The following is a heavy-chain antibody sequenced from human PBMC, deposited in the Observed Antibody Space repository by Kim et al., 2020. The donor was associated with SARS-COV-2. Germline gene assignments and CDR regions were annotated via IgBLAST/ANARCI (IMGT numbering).Heavy chain of an antibody. CDR1: GGSFSGYY. V-gene: IGHV4-34*01. CDR2: INHSGST. Sequence: SETLSLTCAVYGGSFSGYYWSWIRQPPGKGLEWIGEINHSGSTNYNPSLKSRVTISVDTSKNQFSLKLSSVTAADTAVYYCARSSKFLFYYGSGSYPPKYFQHWGQGTLVTVSS. J-gene: IGHJ1*01. D-gene: IGHD3-10*01. CDR3: ARSSKFLFYYGSGSYPPKYFQH.